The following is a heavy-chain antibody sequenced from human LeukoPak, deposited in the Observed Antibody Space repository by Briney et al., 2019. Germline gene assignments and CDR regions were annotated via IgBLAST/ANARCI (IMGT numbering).Heavy chain of an antibody. CDR1: GGSISGYY. J-gene: IGHJ4*02. CDR3: ARGVLLATYYFDY. V-gene: IGHV4-59*01. CDR2: IYYSGST. Sequence: SETLSLTCTVSGGSISGYYWSWIRQPPGKGLEWIGYIYYSGSTKCNPSRKSRVTISVDTSKNQFSLKLSSVTAADTAVYYCARGVLLATYYFDYWGQGTLVTVSS. D-gene: IGHD3-10*01.